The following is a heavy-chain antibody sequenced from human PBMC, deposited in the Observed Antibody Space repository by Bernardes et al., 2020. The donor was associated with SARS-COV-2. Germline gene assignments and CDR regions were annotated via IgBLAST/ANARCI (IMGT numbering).Heavy chain of an antibody. CDR1: GASISSSTYY. CDR3: ARGGIMVRGVTPPMDV. Sequence: SETLSLTCTVSGASISSSTYYWGWVRQSPEKGLEWIGSIYFSGITYYNPSLESRVAMSIDRSKNQFSLNLTSVTATDTSVYYCARGGIMVRGVTPPMDVWGQGTTVIVS. J-gene: IGHJ6*02. D-gene: IGHD3-10*01. CDR2: IYFSGIT. V-gene: IGHV4-39*01.